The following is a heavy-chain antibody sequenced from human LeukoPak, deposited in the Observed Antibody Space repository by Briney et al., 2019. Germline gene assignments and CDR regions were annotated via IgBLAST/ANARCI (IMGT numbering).Heavy chain of an antibody. CDR3: ARSDYYDIGGYSYRVLDY. V-gene: IGHV5-51*01. CDR2: IYPDDSNI. Sequence: GESLKISCKGSGYSFTSYWIGWVRQVPGKGLEWMAIIYPDDSNIRYSPSVQGRVTISADKSFSTVYLQWSSLEASDTAMYYCARSDYYDIGGYSYRVLDYWGQGTLVTVSS. J-gene: IGHJ4*02. D-gene: IGHD3-22*01. CDR1: GYSFTSYW.